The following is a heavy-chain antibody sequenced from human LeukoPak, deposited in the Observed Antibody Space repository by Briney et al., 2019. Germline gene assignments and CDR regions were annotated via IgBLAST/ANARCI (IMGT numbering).Heavy chain of an antibody. V-gene: IGHV1-69*13. J-gene: IGHJ5*02. Sequence: SVKVSCTASGGTFSTSSISWVRQAPGQGLEWMGGIIPVFGAANYAQSFQGRVTLTADESTSTAFMELRSLTSLDTAVYFCARDSGNGYPNWFGPWGQEPWSPSPQ. CDR3: ARDSGNGYPNWFGP. CDR1: GGTFSTSS. CDR2: IIPVFGAA. D-gene: IGHD5-18*01.